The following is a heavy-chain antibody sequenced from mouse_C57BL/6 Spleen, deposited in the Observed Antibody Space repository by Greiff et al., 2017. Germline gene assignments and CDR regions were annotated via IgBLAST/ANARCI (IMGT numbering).Heavy chain of an antibody. Sequence: QVQLQQPGAELVRPGSSVKLSCKASGYTFTSYWMHWVKQRPIQGLEWIGNIDPSDSATHYNQKFKDKATLTVDKSSSTAYMQLSSLTSEDSAVYYCARGDYDGDYYAMDYWGQGTSVTVSS. CDR3: ARGDYDGDYYAMDY. V-gene: IGHV1-52*01. D-gene: IGHD2-4*01. J-gene: IGHJ4*01. CDR2: IDPSDSAT. CDR1: GYTFTSYW.